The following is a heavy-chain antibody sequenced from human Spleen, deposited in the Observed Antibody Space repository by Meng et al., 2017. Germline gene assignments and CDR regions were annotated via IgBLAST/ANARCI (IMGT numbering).Heavy chain of an antibody. CDR1: GDSISSSNW. V-gene: IGHV4-4*02. Sequence: SETLSLTCAVSGDSISSSNWWSWVRQPPGKGLEWIGEIYHSGLTNYNPSLKSRVTISVDKSKNQFSLKLSSVTAADTAVYYCASTYDILTGYYKLDYWGQGTLVTVSS. D-gene: IGHD3-9*01. CDR2: IYHSGLT. CDR3: ASTYDILTGYYKLDY. J-gene: IGHJ4*02.